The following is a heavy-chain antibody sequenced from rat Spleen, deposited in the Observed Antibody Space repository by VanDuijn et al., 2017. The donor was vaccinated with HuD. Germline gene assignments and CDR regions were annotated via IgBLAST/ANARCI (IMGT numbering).Heavy chain of an antibody. CDR1: GFTFSNYG. D-gene: IGHD4-1*01. CDR3: ARQTGPYFDY. J-gene: IGHJ2*01. Sequence: EVQLVESGGGLVQPGRSLKLSCAASGFTFSNYGMAWVRQTPTKGLEWVASISHSGVTYYRDSVKGRFPFSRDNAKNTQNLQMDSLRSEDTATYYCARQTGPYFDYWGQGVMVTVSS. CDR2: ISHSGVT. V-gene: IGHV5S14*01.